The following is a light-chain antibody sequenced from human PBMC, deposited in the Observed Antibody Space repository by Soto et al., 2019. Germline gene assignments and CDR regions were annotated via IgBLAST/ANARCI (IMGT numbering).Light chain of an antibody. V-gene: IGKV3-20*01. CDR1: QSVGSSY. CDR3: QQYSISPPNT. Sequence: EIVLTQSPGTLSLSPGERATLSCRASQSVGSSYLAWYQQKPGQAPRLLIYAASSRATGVPERFSGSGSGTDFTLTISRLEPEDFAVYYCQQYSISPPNTFGQGTRLETK. CDR2: AAS. J-gene: IGKJ5*01.